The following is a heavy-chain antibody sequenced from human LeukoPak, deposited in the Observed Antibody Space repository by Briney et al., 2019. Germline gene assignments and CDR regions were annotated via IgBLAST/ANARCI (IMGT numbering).Heavy chain of an antibody. Sequence: PSETLSLTCAVYGGSFSGYYWSWIRQPPGKGLEWIGEINHSGSTNYNPSLKSRVTISVDTSKNQFSLKLSSVTAADTAVYYCASEQTYEYSSSLDAFDIWGQGTMVTVSS. D-gene: IGHD6-6*01. CDR2: INHSGST. CDR3: ASEQTYEYSSSLDAFDI. CDR1: GGSFSGYY. V-gene: IGHV4-34*01. J-gene: IGHJ3*02.